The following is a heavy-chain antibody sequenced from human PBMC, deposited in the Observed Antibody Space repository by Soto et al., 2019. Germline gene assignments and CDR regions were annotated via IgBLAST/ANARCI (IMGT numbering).Heavy chain of an antibody. V-gene: IGHV1-18*04. CDR1: GYTFTSYG. CDR2: ISAYNGNT. D-gene: IGHD3-22*01. Sequence: ASVKVSCKASGYTFTSYGISWVRQAPGQGLEWMGWISAYNGNTNYAQKLQGRVTMTTDTSTSTAYMELRSLRSDDTAVYYCARGSNGIDYYDSSGYYAQLDYRGQGTLVTVSS. CDR3: ARGSNGIDYYDSSGYYAQLDY. J-gene: IGHJ4*02.